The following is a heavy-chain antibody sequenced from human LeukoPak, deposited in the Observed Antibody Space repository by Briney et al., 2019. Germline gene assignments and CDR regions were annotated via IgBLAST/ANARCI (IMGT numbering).Heavy chain of an antibody. V-gene: IGHV3-11*04. J-gene: IGHJ4*02. CDR3: ARSPHYFDNSGYH. Sequence: GGSLRLSCAASGFTFSDYYMSWIRQAPGKGLEWLSYISSSGNTIYYADSVKGRFTISRDNGKNSLYLQMNSLRAEDTAVYYCARSPHYFDNSGYHWGQGTLVTVSS. CDR2: ISSSGNTI. D-gene: IGHD3-22*01. CDR1: GFTFSDYY.